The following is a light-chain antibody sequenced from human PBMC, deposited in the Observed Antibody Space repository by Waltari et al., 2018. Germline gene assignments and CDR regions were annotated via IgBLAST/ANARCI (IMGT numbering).Light chain of an antibody. V-gene: IGLV9-49*01. J-gene: IGLJ1*01. CDR2: VGTGGIVG. CDR3: GADHGSGSNFVYV. Sequence: QPVLTQPPSASASLGASVTLTCTLSSGYSNYKVDWYQPRPGQGPRFVMRVGTGGIVGSKGDGIPDRFSVLGSGLIRYLTIKNIQEEDESDYHCGADHGSGSNFVYVFGTGTKVTVL. CDR1: SGYSNYK.